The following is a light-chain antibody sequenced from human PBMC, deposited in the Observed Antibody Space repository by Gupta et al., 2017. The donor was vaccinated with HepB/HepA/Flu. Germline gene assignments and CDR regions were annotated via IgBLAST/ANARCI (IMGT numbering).Light chain of an antibody. CDR1: QSVSSY. CDR2: DAS. CDR3: QQRSNWPKLT. V-gene: IGKV3-11*01. J-gene: IGKJ4*01. Sequence: EIVLTQSPATLSLSPGERATLSCRASQSVSSYLAWYQQKPGQAPRLLIYDASNRATGIPARFSGSGSGTDFTLTISSREPEDFAVYYCQQRSNWPKLTFGGGTKVEIK.